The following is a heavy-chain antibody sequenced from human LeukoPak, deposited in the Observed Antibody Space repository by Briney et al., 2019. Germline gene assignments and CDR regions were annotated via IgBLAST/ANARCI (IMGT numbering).Heavy chain of an antibody. Sequence: GGSLRLSCAASGFTFGSYSMNWVRQAPGKGLEWVSSISSSSSYIYYADSVKGRFTISRDNAKNSLYLQMNSLRAEDTAVYYCARDLDSSGSPFDYWGQGTLVTASS. CDR3: ARDLDSSGSPFDY. J-gene: IGHJ4*02. D-gene: IGHD3-22*01. CDR2: ISSSSSYI. V-gene: IGHV3-21*01. CDR1: GFTFGSYS.